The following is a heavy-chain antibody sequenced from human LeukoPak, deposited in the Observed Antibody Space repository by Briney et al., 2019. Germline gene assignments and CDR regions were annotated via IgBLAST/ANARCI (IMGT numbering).Heavy chain of an antibody. CDR2: INPNSGGT. CDR3: ARVHTMVRGVTTTNWFDP. Sequence: ASVTVSCTASGYTFTGYYMHWVRQAPGQGLEWMGWINPNSGGTNYAQKFQGRVTMTRDTSISTAYMELSRLRSDDTAVYYCARVHTMVRGVTTTNWFDPWGQGTLVTVSS. D-gene: IGHD3-10*01. CDR1: GYTFTGYY. J-gene: IGHJ5*02. V-gene: IGHV1-2*02.